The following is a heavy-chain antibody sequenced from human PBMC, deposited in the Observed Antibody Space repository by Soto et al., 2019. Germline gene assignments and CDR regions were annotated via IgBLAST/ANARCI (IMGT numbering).Heavy chain of an antibody. CDR2: ISSSSSKK. CDR1: GFTFSSYS. J-gene: IGHJ6*02. D-gene: IGHD1-26*01. V-gene: IGHV3-48*02. CDR3: ARDDVPVWELLSYYYYGMDV. Sequence: GGSLRLSCAASGFTFSSYSMNWVRQAPGKGLEWVSYISSSSSKKYYADSVKGRFTISRDNDKNSLYLQMNSLRDEDTAVYYCARDDVPVWELLSYYYYGMDVWGQGTTVTVSS.